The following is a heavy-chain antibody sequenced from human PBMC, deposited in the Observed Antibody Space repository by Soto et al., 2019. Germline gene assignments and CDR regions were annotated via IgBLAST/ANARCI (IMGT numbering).Heavy chain of an antibody. CDR1: GASISVHSYY. V-gene: IGHV4-39*01. CDR3: TRRYNWNDNHFDP. D-gene: IGHD1-20*01. Sequence: SETLSLTCTVSGASISVHSYYWAWIRQPPGKGLEWIGSSYYSGTTYFNPSLKSRATISVDTSKNQFSLRLTSVTAADTAIYYCTRRYNWNDNHFDPWGPGVLVTVSS. CDR2: SYYSGTT. J-gene: IGHJ5*02.